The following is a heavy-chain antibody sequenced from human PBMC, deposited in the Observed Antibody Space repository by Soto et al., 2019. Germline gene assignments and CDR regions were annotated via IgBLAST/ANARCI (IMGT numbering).Heavy chain of an antibody. J-gene: IGHJ4*02. CDR1: GFTFGDYA. Sequence: GGSLRLSCTASGFTFGDYAMSWFRQAPGKGLEWVGFIRSKAYGGTTEYAASVKGRFTISRDDSKSIAYLQMNSLKTEDTAVYYCTRPLTGTTLMFDYWGQGTLVTVSS. V-gene: IGHV3-49*03. CDR2: IRSKAYGGTT. D-gene: IGHD1-7*01. CDR3: TRPLTGTTLMFDY.